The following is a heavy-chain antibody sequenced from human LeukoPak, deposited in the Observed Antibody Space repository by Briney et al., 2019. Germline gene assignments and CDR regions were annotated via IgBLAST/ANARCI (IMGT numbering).Heavy chain of an antibody. CDR2: IYYSGST. CDR1: GGSISSGGYY. CDR3: ARTYYYDSSGHPTPFGY. J-gene: IGHJ4*02. D-gene: IGHD3-22*01. V-gene: IGHV4-31*03. Sequence: SETLSLTCTVSGGSISSGGYYWSWIRQHPGKGLEWIGYIYYSGSTYYNPSLKSRVTISVDTSKNQFSLKLSSVTAADTAVYYCARTYYYDSSGHPTPFGYWGQGTLVTVSS.